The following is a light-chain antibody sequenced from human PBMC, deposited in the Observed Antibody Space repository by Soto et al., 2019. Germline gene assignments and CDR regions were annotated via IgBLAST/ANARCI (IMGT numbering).Light chain of an antibody. Sequence: EIMMTQSPATLSVSPGERATLSCRASQSVRNNLAWYQHKPGQVPRLLIYYSSTRATGIPARFSGSGSGTEFTLTISSLQSEDVAVYYCQQYNSYSCTFGQGTKVEIK. J-gene: IGKJ1*01. V-gene: IGKV3-15*01. CDR1: QSVRNN. CDR3: QQYNSYSCT. CDR2: YSS.